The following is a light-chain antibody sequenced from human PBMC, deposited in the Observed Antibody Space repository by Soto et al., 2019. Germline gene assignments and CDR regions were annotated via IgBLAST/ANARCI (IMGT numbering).Light chain of an antibody. CDR2: DAS. CDR1: QGVGST. Sequence: ELVLTQSPATLSLSPGERATLSCRASQGVGSTLAWYQQEPGRAPRLLIYDASTRATGIPARFSGAGSGTEFTLTISGLQSDDFAVYYCQHYLTWPLTFGGGTTVEI. J-gene: IGKJ4*01. V-gene: IGKV3-15*01. CDR3: QHYLTWPLT.